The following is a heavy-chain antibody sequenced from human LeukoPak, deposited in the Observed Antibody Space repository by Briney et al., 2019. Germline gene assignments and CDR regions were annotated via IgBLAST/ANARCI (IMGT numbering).Heavy chain of an antibody. CDR1: GGSISSYY. CDR3: ARRNTADASIDF. Sequence: SETLSLTCTVSGGSISSYYWSWIRQPPGKGLEWIGDIFYSGSNNYNPSLKSRLSISLDTSKNQFSLKLSSVTAADTAMNYCARRNTADASIDFWGQGTLVIASS. D-gene: IGHD2/OR15-2a*01. CDR2: IFYSGSN. V-gene: IGHV4-59*08. J-gene: IGHJ4*02.